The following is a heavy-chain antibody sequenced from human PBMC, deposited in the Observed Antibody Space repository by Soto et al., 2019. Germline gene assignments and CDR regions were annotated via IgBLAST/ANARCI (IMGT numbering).Heavy chain of an antibody. CDR2: ISWNSGSI. CDR1: GFTFDDYA. CDR3: AKGDSSSWSAEYFQH. D-gene: IGHD6-13*01. J-gene: IGHJ1*01. Sequence: EVQLVESGGGLVQPGRSLRLSCAASGFTFDDYAMHWVRQAPGKGLEWVSGISWNSGSIGYADSVKGRFIISRDNAKNSLYLQMNSLRAEDTALYYCAKGDSSSWSAEYFQHWGQGTLVTVSS. V-gene: IGHV3-9*01.